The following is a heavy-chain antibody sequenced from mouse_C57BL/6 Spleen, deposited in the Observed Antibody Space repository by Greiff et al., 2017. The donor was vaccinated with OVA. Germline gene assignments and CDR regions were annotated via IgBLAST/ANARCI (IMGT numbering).Heavy chain of an antibody. D-gene: IGHD2-3*01. Sequence: EVKVEESGPGLVKPSQSLSLTCSVTGYSITSGYYWNWIRQFPGNKLEWMGYISYDGSNNYNPSLKNRISITRDTSKNQFFLKLNSVTTEDTATYDCARGWYYAMDYWGQGTSVTVSS. CDR2: ISYDGSN. CDR3: ARGWYYAMDY. J-gene: IGHJ4*01. CDR1: GYSITSGYY. V-gene: IGHV3-6*01.